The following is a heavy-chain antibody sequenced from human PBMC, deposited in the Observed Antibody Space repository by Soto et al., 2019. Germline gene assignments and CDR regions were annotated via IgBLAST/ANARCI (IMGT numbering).Heavy chain of an antibody. J-gene: IGHJ4*02. Sequence: QVQLVQSGAEVKMPGASVKVSCKASGYTFTTYGISWVRQAPGQAPEWVGWISPNNDNTHFAQDFQGRVTMTTDTSTTSGDMELRSLRSADTAVYYCARDDCFGATCYIGDYWGQGTLVTVSS. CDR2: ISPNNDNT. V-gene: IGHV1-18*01. D-gene: IGHD2-15*01. CDR3: ARDDCFGATCYIGDY. CDR1: GYTFTTYG.